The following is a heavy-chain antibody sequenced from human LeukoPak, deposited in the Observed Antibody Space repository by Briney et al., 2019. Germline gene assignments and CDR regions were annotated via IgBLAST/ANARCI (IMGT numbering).Heavy chain of an antibody. V-gene: IGHV1-46*01. Sequence: ASVKVSCKASGFAFSTSYMHWIRQAPGQGLEWMGMLNPSGFGSGAAQKFQGRVILTRDTSTSTFYMELSSLRSDDTAVYYCAADTDYWGQGTLVTVSS. CDR1: GFAFSTSY. CDR2: LNPSGFGS. CDR3: AADTDY. J-gene: IGHJ4*02.